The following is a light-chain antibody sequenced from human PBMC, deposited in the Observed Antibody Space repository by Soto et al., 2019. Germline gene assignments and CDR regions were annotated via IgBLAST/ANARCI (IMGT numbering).Light chain of an antibody. J-gene: IGKJ1*01. V-gene: IGKV1-39*01. CDR2: AAS. CDR3: PQSYSTSTKT. Sequence: DIQMTQSPSSLSASVGDRVTITCRASQSISSYLNWYQQKPGKAPKLLIYAASSLQSGVPSRFSGSGSGTDFTLTISSLQPEDFSTYYCPQSYSTSTKTFGQGTKVEIK. CDR1: QSISSY.